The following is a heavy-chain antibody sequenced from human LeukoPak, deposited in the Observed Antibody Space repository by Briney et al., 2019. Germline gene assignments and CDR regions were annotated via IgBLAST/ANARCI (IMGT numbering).Heavy chain of an antibody. V-gene: IGHV3-23*01. J-gene: IGHJ4*02. CDR1: GLTFSNCA. D-gene: IGHD4-17*01. CDR3: AKITKATTPNY. CDR2: ITDSGRKT. Sequence: GGSLRLSCAASGLTFSNCAMNWVRQASGRGLEWVSGITDSGRKTYYADSVKGRFSISRDNSKNTVYLQMSDLRAEDTAVYYCAKITKATTPNYWGQGTLVTVSS.